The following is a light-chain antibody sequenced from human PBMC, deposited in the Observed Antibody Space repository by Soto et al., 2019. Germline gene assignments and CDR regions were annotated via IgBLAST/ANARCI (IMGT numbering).Light chain of an antibody. J-gene: IGKJ5*01. V-gene: IGKV1-9*01. CDR3: QQLYSYSS. CDR1: QDISRY. Sequence: DIQLTQSPSFVSASVGERVTITCRASQDISRYLAWYQQKPGEPPKLLISAASTLHSGVPSRFSGSGSGTEFTLTVSYLLPEDFATYYCQQLYSYSSFGQGTRLESK. CDR2: AAS.